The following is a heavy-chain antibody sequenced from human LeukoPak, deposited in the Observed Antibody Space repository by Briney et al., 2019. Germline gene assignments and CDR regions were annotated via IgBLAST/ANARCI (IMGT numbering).Heavy chain of an antibody. CDR3: ARAGAAAGAPFDY. D-gene: IGHD6-13*01. CDR2: ITSYNGNT. J-gene: IGHJ4*02. Sequence: ASVKVSCKASGYTFSSYGISWVRQAPGQGLEWMGWITSYNGNTKYAQQLQGRVTMTTDTSTGTAYMELRILRSDDTAVYYCARAGAAAGAPFDYWGQGTLVTVPS. CDR1: GYTFSSYG. V-gene: IGHV1-18*01.